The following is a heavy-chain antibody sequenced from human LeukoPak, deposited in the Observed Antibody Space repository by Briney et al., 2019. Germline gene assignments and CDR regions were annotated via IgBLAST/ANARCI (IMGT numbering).Heavy chain of an antibody. CDR1: GGSISSYY. CDR2: IYYSGST. CDR3: ARQGAGSSWLFDY. Sequence: SETLSLTCTVSGGSISSYYWSWIRQPPGKGLEWIGYIYYSGSTNYNPSLKSRVTISVDTSKNQFSLKLSSVTAADTAVYYCARQGAGSSWLFDYWGQGTLVTVSS. V-gene: IGHV4-59*08. J-gene: IGHJ4*02. D-gene: IGHD6-13*01.